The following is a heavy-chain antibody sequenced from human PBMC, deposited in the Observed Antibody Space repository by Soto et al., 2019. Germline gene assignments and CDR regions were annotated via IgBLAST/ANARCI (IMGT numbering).Heavy chain of an antibody. J-gene: IGHJ6*02. D-gene: IGHD4-17*01. CDR1: GFTFDDFA. V-gene: IGHV3-43D*04. CDR3: AKGATVTTHYQYYGMDV. CDR2: VNWDGDTT. Sequence: GSLGLTCAASGFTFDDFAMCWVRQVPGKGLEWISLVNWDGDTTFYADSVKGRFIISRDNSKNSVYLQMNSLRSDDSAIYYCAKGATVTTHYQYYGMDVWGRGTTVTV.